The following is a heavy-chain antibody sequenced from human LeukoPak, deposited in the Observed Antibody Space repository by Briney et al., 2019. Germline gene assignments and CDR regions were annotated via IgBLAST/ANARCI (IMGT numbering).Heavy chain of an antibody. CDR2: TYYRSKWFN. J-gene: IGHJ4*02. V-gene: IGHV6-1*01. CDR1: GDSFSSNSAA. CDR3: AREQTGFDY. Sequence: SQTLSLTCAISGDSFSSNSAAWNWLRQSPSRGLEWLGRTYYRSKWFNEYGISVKSRITINSDTSKNQFSLHLNSVTPEDTAMYYCAREQTGFDYWGQGTLVTVSS.